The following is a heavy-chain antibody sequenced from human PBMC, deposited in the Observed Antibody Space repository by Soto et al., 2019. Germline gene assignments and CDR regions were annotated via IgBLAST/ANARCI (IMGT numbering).Heavy chain of an antibody. CDR2: ISYDGSNK. CDR1: GFTFSSYA. J-gene: IGHJ4*02. D-gene: IGHD1-26*01. CDR3: ARRGGELLSPLDY. Sequence: GGSLRLSCAASGFTFSSYAMHWVRQAPGKGLEWVAVISYDGSNKYYADSVKGRFTISRDNSKNTLYLQMNSLRAEDTAVYYCARRGGELLSPLDYWGQGTLVTVSS. V-gene: IGHV3-30-3*01.